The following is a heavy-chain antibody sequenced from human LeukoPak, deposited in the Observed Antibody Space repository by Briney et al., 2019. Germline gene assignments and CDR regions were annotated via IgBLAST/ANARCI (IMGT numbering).Heavy chain of an antibody. D-gene: IGHD4-11*01. CDR2: IYYSGST. CDR1: GGSISSGGYY. CDR3: ARDPTSPYGMDV. J-gene: IGHJ6*04. Sequence: PSETLSLTCTFSGGSISSGGYYWSCIRQHPGKGLEWIGYIYYSGSTYYNPSLKSRVTISVDTSKNQFSLKLSSVTAADTAVYYCARDPTSPYGMDVWGKGTTVTVSS. V-gene: IGHV4-31*03.